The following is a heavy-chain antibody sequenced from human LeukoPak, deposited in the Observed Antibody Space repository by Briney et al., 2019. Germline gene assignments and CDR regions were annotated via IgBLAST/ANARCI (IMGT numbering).Heavy chain of an antibody. J-gene: IGHJ4*02. Sequence: ASVKVSCKASGYTFTSYGISWVRQAPGQGLEWMGWISDHNGNIKYAQKFQGRVTMTTDTSTSTVYMELRSLRSDDTAVNFCARDLMFFCTNGVCPADHWGQGTLLIVSS. V-gene: IGHV1-18*01. CDR3: ARDLMFFCTNGVCPADH. CDR2: ISDHNGNI. D-gene: IGHD2-8*01. CDR1: GYTFTSYG.